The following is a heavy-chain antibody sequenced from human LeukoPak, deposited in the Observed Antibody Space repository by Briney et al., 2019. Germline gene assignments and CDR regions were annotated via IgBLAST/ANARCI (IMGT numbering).Heavy chain of an antibody. CDR2: IDPGDSDT. Sequence: GESLKISCQGSGSSFTSYWIGWVRQLSGKGLEWMGIIDPGDSDTRYSPSLQGQVTISADKSISTAYLQWSSLKASDTGIYYCARVRYSGYDQADYWGQGTLVTVSS. CDR3: ARVRYSGYDQADY. J-gene: IGHJ4*02. V-gene: IGHV5-51*01. CDR1: GSSFTSYW. D-gene: IGHD5-12*01.